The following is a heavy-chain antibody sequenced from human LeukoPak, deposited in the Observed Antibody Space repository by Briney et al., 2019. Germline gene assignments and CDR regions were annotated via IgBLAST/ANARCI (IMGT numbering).Heavy chain of an antibody. CDR3: ARAPYDFWSGSRLDY. V-gene: IGHV3-30-3*01. J-gene: IGHJ4*02. D-gene: IGHD3-3*01. CDR1: GFTFSDYY. CDR2: ISYDGSNK. Sequence: GGSLRLSCAASGFTFSDYYMSWIRQAPGKGLEWVAVISYDGSNKYYADSVKGRFTISRDNSKNTLYLQMNSLRAEDTAVYYCARAPYDFWSGSRLDYWGQGTLVTVSS.